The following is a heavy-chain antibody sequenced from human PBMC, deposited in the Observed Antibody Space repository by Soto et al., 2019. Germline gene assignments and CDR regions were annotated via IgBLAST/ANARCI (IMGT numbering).Heavy chain of an antibody. CDR1: GYTFTSYY. Sequence: ASVKVSCKASGYTFTSYYMHWVRQAPGQGLEWMGIINPSGGSTSYAQKFQGRVTMTTDTSTSTAYMELRSLRSDDTAIYYCARVSATGRPFDYWGQGTLVTVSS. V-gene: IGHV1-46*01. CDR2: INPSGGST. D-gene: IGHD6-13*01. CDR3: ARVSATGRPFDY. J-gene: IGHJ4*02.